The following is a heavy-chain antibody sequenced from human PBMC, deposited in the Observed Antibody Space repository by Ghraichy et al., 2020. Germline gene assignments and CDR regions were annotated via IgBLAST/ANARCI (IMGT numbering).Heavy chain of an antibody. CDR2: ISAYNGDT. D-gene: IGHD6-19*01. J-gene: IGHJ4*02. V-gene: IGHV1-18*04. Sequence: ASVKVSCKASGYIFNIHGISWVRQAPGQGLEWKGWISAYNGDTKYAQKFQGRVTMTTDTSASTAYMELRSLGSDDTAVYYCARDPSNTSGWFTYFDHWGQGTLVTVSS. CDR3: ARDPSNTSGWFTYFDH. CDR1: GYIFNIHG.